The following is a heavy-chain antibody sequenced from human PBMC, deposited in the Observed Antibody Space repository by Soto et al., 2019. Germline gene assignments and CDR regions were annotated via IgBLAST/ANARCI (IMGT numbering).Heavy chain of an antibody. V-gene: IGHV1-18*04. J-gene: IGHJ4*02. CDR2: ISPYNGKT. D-gene: IGHD4-17*01. CDR3: IKGHRDLGS. CDR1: WYTLTSYG. Sequence: SVKRACQASWYTLTSYGITWVRQSPGQGLEWMGWISPYNGKTYYSQKFQGRVTLTTDPSTTTAHMELWSLIFDDTAVYYCIKGHRDLGSWGQGTLVPASS.